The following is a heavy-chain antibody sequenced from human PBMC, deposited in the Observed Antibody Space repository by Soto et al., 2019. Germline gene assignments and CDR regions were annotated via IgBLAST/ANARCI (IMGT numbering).Heavy chain of an antibody. D-gene: IGHD3-3*01. CDR1: GFTFSNAW. J-gene: IGHJ4*02. Sequence: PGGSLRLSCAASGFTFSNAWMSWVRQAPGKGLEWVARIKSKIDGGTMDHAAPLKGRFTISRDNAKNTLYLQMNSLRAEDTAVYYCARVETYYDFWSGYYLYYFDYWGQGTLVTVSS. CDR2: IKSKIDGGTM. CDR3: ARVETYYDFWSGYYLYYFDY. V-gene: IGHV3-15*05.